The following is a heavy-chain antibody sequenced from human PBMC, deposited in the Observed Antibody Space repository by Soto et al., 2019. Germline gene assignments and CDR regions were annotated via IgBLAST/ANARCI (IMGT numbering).Heavy chain of an antibody. CDR2: IIPIDATV. D-gene: IGHD3-10*01. V-gene: IGHV1-69*12. Sequence: QVQLVQSGAEVKKPGSSVKVSCKASGGTFSNYALISWVRQAPGQGLEWMGGIIPIDATVNYAQKFQGRITITADESTTPDYMDLGSLRSEDTAVYYCARDLLGFGYTYGDVWGQGTTVTVSS. CDR1: GGTFSNYA. J-gene: IGHJ6*01. CDR3: ARDLLGFGYTYGDV.